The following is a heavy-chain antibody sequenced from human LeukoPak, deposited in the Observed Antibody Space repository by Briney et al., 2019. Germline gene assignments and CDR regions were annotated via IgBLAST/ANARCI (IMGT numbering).Heavy chain of an antibody. J-gene: IGHJ4*02. V-gene: IGHV3-23*01. D-gene: IGHD6-19*01. CDR3: AKDPDSSGWYPGPNY. Sequence: GGSLRLSCAASGFTFSSYAMSWVRQAPGKGLEWVSAISGSGGSTYHADSVKGRFTISRDNSKNTLYLQMNSLRAEDTAVYYCAKDPDSSGWYPGPNYWGQGTLVTVSS. CDR1: GFTFSSYA. CDR2: ISGSGGST.